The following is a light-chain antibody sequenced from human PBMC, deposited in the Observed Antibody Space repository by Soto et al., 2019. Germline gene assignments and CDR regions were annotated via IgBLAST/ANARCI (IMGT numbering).Light chain of an antibody. CDR1: TSDIGFSYY. V-gene: IGLV2-14*03. J-gene: IGLJ1*01. CDR3: SSYTSSNTYV. Sequence: QSALTQSASVSGSPGQSITISCTGTTSDIGFSYYVSWYQQHPDKAPKLIIYDVSDRPSGVSDRFSGSKSGNTASLTISGLQAEDAADYYCSSYTSSNTYVFGTGTQLTVL. CDR2: DVS.